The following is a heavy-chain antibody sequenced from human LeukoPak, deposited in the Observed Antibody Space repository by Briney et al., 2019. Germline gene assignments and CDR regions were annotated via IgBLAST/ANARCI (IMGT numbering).Heavy chain of an antibody. Sequence: PGGSLRLSCAASGFTFSSYAMSWVRQAPGKGLEWDSATSGSGGSTYYADSVKGRFTISRDNSKNTLELQMNSLRAEDTAVSYCAKGEFGWYPRGLCDYWGQGTLVTVSS. J-gene: IGHJ4*02. V-gene: IGHV3-23*01. CDR3: AKGEFGWYPRGLCDY. CDR1: GFTFSSYA. D-gene: IGHD6-19*01. CDR2: TSGSGGST.